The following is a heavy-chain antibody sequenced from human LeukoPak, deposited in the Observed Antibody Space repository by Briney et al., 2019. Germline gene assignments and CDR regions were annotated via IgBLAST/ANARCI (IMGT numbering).Heavy chain of an antibody. CDR1: GGSLSGYY. CDR3: ARGTPPYCSGGSCYYPYFDY. Sequence: PSETLSLTCAVYGGSLSGYYWSWIRQPPGKGLEWIGEINHSGSTNYNPSLKSRVTISVDTSKNQFSLKLSSVTAADTAVYYCARGTPPYCSGGSCYYPYFDYWGQGTLVTVSS. D-gene: IGHD2-15*01. CDR2: INHSGST. V-gene: IGHV4-34*01. J-gene: IGHJ4*02.